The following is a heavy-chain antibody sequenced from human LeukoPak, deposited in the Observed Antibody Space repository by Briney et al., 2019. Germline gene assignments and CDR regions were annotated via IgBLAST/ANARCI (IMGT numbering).Heavy chain of an antibody. CDR1: GFTFRSYA. CDR3: ARDLMQTTVTTDYFDY. J-gene: IGHJ4*02. D-gene: IGHD4-17*01. CDR2: ISYDGSNK. Sequence: GGSLRLSCAASGFTFRSYAMHWVRQAPGKGLEWVAVISYDGSNKYYADSVKGRFTISRDNSQNTLYLQMNSLRAEDTAVYYCARDLMQTTVTTDYFDYWGQGTLVTVSS. V-gene: IGHV3-30-3*01.